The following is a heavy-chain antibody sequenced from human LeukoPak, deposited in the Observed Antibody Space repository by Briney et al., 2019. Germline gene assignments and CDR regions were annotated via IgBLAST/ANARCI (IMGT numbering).Heavy chain of an antibody. CDR1: GFSLTTREMR. V-gene: IGHV2-70*04. Sequence: SGPALVKPTQTLTLTCTFSGFSLTTREMRVSWIRQPPGRALEWLARIDWDDDKFYSTSLKTRLTISKDTSKNQVVLTMTHMDPVDTATYYCARDYFDSGSYFDHWGQGTLVTVSS. CDR2: IDWDDDK. CDR3: ARDYFDSGSYFDH. J-gene: IGHJ4*02. D-gene: IGHD3-10*01.